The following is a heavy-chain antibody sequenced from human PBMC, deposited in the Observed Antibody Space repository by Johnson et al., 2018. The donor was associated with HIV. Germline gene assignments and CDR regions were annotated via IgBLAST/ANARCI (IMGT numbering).Heavy chain of an antibody. V-gene: IGHV3-30*02. J-gene: IGHJ3*02. Sequence: QVQLVESGGGVVQPGGSLRLSCAASGFTFTNYGMHWVRQAPGKGLEWVAFIRYDETNKYYADSVKGRFTISRDDSKNTLYLQMNSLTTEDTAVYYCTTAIVIDAFDIWGQGTMVTVSS. CDR2: IRYDETNK. CDR1: GFTFTNYG. D-gene: IGHD3-16*02. CDR3: TTAIVIDAFDI.